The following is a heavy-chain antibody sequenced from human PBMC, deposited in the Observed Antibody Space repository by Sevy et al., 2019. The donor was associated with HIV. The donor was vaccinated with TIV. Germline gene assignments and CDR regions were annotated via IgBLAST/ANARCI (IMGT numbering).Heavy chain of an antibody. CDR3: ARRSAGSYFDS. V-gene: IGHV4-38-2*01. D-gene: IGHD6-6*01. CDR2: VSHSGSA. Sequence: SETLSLTCVVSGDSIRMGYYWAWIRQPPGKGPEWVGTVSHSGSAYYNPSLKSRLTISVDMSKNQFSLNLTSVTAADRAVYYCARRSAGSYFDSWGHGALVTVSS. J-gene: IGHJ4*01. CDR1: GDSIRMGYY.